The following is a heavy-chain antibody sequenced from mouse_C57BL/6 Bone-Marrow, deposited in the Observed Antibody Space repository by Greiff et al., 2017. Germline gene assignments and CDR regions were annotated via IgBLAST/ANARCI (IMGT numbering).Heavy chain of an antibody. D-gene: IGHD1-1*01. CDR3: TRNAEGTTDGDDAMDY. CDR1: GYTFTSYW. V-gene: IGHV1-5*01. CDR2: IYPGNSDT. Sequence: EVQLQESGTVLARPGASVKMSCKTSGYTFTSYWMHWVKQRPGQGLEWIGAIYPGNSDTSYNQKFKGKAKLTAVTSASTAYMELSSLTNEDSAVYYCTRNAEGTTDGDDAMDYWGQGTSVTVSS. J-gene: IGHJ4*01.